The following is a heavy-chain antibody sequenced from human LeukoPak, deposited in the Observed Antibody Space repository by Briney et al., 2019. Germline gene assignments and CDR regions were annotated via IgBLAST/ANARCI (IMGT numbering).Heavy chain of an antibody. Sequence: SETLSLTCTVSGGSISSGDYYWSWIRQPPGKGLEWIGYIYYSGSTYYNPSLKSRVTISVDTSKNQFSLKLSPVTAADTAVYYCAREASRWNLSGGDYWGQGTLVTVSS. D-gene: IGHD7-27*01. J-gene: IGHJ4*02. CDR1: GGSISSGDYY. V-gene: IGHV4-30-4*08. CDR2: IYYSGST. CDR3: AREASRWNLSGGDY.